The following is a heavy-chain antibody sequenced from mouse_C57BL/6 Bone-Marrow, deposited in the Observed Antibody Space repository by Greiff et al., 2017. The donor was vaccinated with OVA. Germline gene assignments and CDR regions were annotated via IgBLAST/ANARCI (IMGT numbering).Heavy chain of an antibody. CDR1: GFTFSSYA. V-gene: IGHV5-4*03. Sequence: EVKLMESGGGLVKPGGSLKLSCAASGFTFSSYAMSWVRQTPEKRLEWVATISDGGSYTYYPDNVKGRFTISRDKAKNNLYLQMSHLKSEDTAMDSCERGLENSAMDYWGQGTSVTAST. J-gene: IGHJ4*01. CDR3: ERGLENSAMDY. D-gene: IGHD3-1*01. CDR2: ISDGGSYT.